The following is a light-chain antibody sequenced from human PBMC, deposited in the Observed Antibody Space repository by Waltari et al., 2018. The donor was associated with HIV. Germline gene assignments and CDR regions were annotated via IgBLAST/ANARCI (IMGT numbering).Light chain of an antibody. CDR3: SSYANTNSVI. CDR2: EVT. V-gene: IGLV2-14*03. Sequence: QSALTQPASVSGSPGQSITLSCSGTTSDAGSFTFVSWYQKHPGKAPKLMIHEVTNRASGASTRFSGSKSGKTAYLTISGLQTEDEADYYCSSYANTNSVIFGGGTKLTVL. J-gene: IGLJ2*01. CDR1: TSDAGSFTF.